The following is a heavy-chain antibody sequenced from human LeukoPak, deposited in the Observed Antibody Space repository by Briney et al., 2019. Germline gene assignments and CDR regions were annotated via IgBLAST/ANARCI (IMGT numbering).Heavy chain of an antibody. V-gene: IGHV1-18*01. CDR3: ARDAIIAATGPWGFDY. D-gene: IGHD6-13*01. J-gene: IGHJ4*02. CDR1: GYTFTSYG. Sequence: ASVKVSCKASGYTFTSYGISWVRQAPGQGLEWMGLISAYNGNTNYAQKLQGRVTMTTDTSTRTAYMELRSLRSDDTAVYYCARDAIIAATGPWGFDYWGQGTLVTVSS. CDR2: ISAYNGNT.